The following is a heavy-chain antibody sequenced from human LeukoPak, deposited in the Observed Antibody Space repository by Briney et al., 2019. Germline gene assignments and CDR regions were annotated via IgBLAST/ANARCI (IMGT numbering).Heavy chain of an antibody. CDR2: IYYSGST. V-gene: IGHV4-59*01. CDR1: GGSISSYY. J-gene: IGHJ4*02. Sequence: SETLSLTCTVSGGSISSYYWSWIRQPPGKGLEWIGYIYYSGSTNYNPSLKSRVTISVDTSKNQFSLKLSSVTAADTAVYYCARDQYSTGWYDYWGQGTLVTVSS. CDR3: ARDQYSTGWYDY. D-gene: IGHD6-19*01.